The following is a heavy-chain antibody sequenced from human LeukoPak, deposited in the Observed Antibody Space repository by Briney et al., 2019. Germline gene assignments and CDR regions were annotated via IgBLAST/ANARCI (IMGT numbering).Heavy chain of an antibody. CDR2: IKEDGSET. V-gene: IGHV3-7*01. CDR3: ARDTRGYYDSSGYYYPMAY. D-gene: IGHD3-22*01. CDR1: GFTFSRNW. J-gene: IGHJ4*02. Sequence: GGSLRLSCGVSGFTFSRNWMTWVRQTPGKGLEWVAHIKEDGSETYYVDSVKGRFTVSRDNAMSSLYLQMNNLRAEDTGVYYCARDTRGYYDSSGYYYPMAYWGQGTLVTVSS.